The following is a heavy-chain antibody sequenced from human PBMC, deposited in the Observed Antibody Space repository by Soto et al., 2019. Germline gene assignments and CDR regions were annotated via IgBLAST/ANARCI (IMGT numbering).Heavy chain of an antibody. J-gene: IGHJ5*02. Sequence: GASVKVSCKASGDTFSKYGISWVRQAPGQGXEWMGGFIPTFETTNYAQKFQGRVTITADKSTSTVYMELSSLRVADTAVYYCARESHDIEVEPVTVMGPFTWFDPWGQGTLVTVSS. CDR1: GDTFSKYG. D-gene: IGHD2-2*01. V-gene: IGHV1-69*06. CDR2: FIPTFETT. CDR3: ARESHDIEVEPVTVMGPFTWFDP.